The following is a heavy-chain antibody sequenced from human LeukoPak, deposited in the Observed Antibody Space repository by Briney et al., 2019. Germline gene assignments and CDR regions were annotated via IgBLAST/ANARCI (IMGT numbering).Heavy chain of an antibody. CDR2: IKQDGSEK. D-gene: IGHD3-10*01. J-gene: IGHJ4*02. Sequence: PGGSLRLSCAASGFTFSSYWMSWVRQAPGKGLEWVANIKQDGSEKYYVDSVKGRFTISRDNAKNSLYLQMNSLRAEDTAVYYCARGITMVRGTYYFDYWGQGTLVTVSS. V-gene: IGHV3-7*01. CDR1: GFTFSSYW. CDR3: ARGITMVRGTYYFDY.